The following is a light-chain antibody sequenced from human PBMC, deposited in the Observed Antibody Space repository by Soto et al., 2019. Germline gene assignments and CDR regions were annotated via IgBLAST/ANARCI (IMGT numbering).Light chain of an antibody. CDR3: LQHNNYPWT. CDR2: AAS. J-gene: IGKJ1*01. CDR1: QSISSR. Sequence: DIQMTQSPSSLSASVGDRVTITCRASQSISSRLNWFQQKSGKAPTLLMYAASTWQSGVPSRFSGSGSGTEFTLTISSLQPEDFATYYCLQHNNYPWTFGQGTKVDIK. V-gene: IGKV1-17*01.